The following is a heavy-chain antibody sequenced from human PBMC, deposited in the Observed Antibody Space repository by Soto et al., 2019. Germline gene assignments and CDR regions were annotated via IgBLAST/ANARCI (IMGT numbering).Heavy chain of an antibody. CDR2: ISYDGSNK. J-gene: IGHJ4*02. D-gene: IGHD3-3*01. V-gene: IGHV3-30-3*01. Sequence: GGSLRLSCAASGFTFSSYPMHWVRQAPGKGLEWVALISYDGSNKYYADSVKGRFTISRDNSKNTLYLQMNSLRAEDTAVYYCARVPDFYDFWSTYGRAEVAPWGQGTPVTVSS. CDR3: ARVPDFYDFWSTYGRAEVAP. CDR1: GFTFSSYP.